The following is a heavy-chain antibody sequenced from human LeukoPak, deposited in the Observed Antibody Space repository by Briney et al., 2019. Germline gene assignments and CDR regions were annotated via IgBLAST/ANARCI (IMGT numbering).Heavy chain of an antibody. J-gene: IGHJ3*02. D-gene: IGHD2-2*01. V-gene: IGHV3-7*01. CDR1: GFTFSSYW. CDR2: IKQDGSEK. Sequence: GGSLRLSCAASGFTFSSYWMSWVRQAPGKGLEWVANIKQDGSEKYYVDSVKGRFTISRDNAKNSLYLQMNSLRAEDTAVYCCARVGYCSSTSCYAPSGVAFDIWGQGTMVTVSS. CDR3: ARVGYCSSTSCYAPSGVAFDI.